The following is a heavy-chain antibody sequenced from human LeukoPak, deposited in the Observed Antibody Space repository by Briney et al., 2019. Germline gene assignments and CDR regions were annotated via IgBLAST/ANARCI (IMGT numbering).Heavy chain of an antibody. Sequence: PGGSLRLSCAASGFNFISHWMTWVRQAPGKGLEWVANIRQDEGEKYYADSVTGRFTISRDNAKNAVYLQMDGLRAEDTAVYYCARDYGHSGYDYLPYYGGQGTLVTVSS. V-gene: IGHV3-7*01. CDR2: IRQDEGEK. J-gene: IGHJ4*02. CDR3: ARDYGHSGYDYLPYY. D-gene: IGHD5-12*01. CDR1: GFNFISHW.